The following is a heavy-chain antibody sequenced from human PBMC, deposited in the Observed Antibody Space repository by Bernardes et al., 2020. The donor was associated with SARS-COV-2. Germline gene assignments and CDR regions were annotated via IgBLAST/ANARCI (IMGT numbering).Heavy chain of an antibody. CDR2: IKQDGSEK. V-gene: IGHV3-7*04. Sequence: LSPSCAASCFSTSSYWLCWVRPAPGKGLEWVANIKQDGSEKYYVDSVKGRVTISRDNAKTSLYLQMNSLRAENTAVYYCAREVPSGDYDYWGEGTLVTVYS. D-gene: IGHD4-17*01. CDR1: CFSTSSYW. J-gene: IGHJ4*02. CDR3: AREVPSGDYDY.